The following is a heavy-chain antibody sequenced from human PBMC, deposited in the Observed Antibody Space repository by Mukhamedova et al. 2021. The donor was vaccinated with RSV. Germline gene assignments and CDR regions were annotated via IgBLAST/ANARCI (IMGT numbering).Heavy chain of an antibody. J-gene: IGHJ6*02. CDR2: INHSGST. CDR3: ARHFRGVIITNYYYYGMDV. V-gene: IGHV4-34*01. Sequence: GEINHSGSTNYNPSLKSRVTISVDTSKNQFSLKLSSVTAADTAVYYCARHFRGVIITNYYYYGMDVWGQGTTVTVSS. D-gene: IGHD3-10*01.